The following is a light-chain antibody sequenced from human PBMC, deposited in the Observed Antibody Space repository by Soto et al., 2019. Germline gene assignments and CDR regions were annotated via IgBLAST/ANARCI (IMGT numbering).Light chain of an antibody. V-gene: IGKV3-11*01. J-gene: IGKJ3*01. CDR3: QQRNSWHPIFP. CDR2: DVS. Sequence: EIVLTQSPGTLSLSPGERATLACRASQSVSNYLAWYQPKPGQSPRLLIYDVSKRAFGIPARFSGSGSGTDFPLTISSLEPEDFAVSYSQQRNSWHPIFPFVPGTKVDIK. CDR1: QSVSNY.